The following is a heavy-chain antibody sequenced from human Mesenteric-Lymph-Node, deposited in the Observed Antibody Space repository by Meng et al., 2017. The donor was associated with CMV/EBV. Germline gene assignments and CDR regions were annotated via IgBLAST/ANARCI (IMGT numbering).Heavy chain of an antibody. D-gene: IGHD3-22*01. CDR1: FIFCRQV. J-gene: IGHJ4*02. V-gene: IGHV3-30-3*01. CDR2: ISHDRSNK. CDR3: TRDLYDSSAFYFLLPAY. Sequence: FIFCRQVVHWFRQDAGTGLALVTLISHDRSNKYYAYSVTRRFTISRDNFKTTLFLQMNSLRAEDTAVYYCTRDLYDSSAFYFLLPAYWGQGTLVTVSS.